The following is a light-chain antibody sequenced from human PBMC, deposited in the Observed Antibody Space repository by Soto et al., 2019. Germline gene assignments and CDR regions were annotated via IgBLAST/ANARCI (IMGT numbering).Light chain of an antibody. Sequence: DIQMTQSPSTLSASVGDRVTITCRASQSISSWLAWYQQKPGKAPKFLIYDASSLESGVPSRFSGSGSGTEVTLTISSLQPDDFATYYCQQYNSYSYTFGQGTKLEIK. CDR1: QSISSW. V-gene: IGKV1-5*01. CDR3: QQYNSYSYT. CDR2: DAS. J-gene: IGKJ2*01.